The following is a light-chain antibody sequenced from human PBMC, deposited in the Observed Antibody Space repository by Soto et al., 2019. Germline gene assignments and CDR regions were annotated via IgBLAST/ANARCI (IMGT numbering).Light chain of an antibody. CDR3: CSYAGSSTYV. J-gene: IGLJ1*01. Sequence: QSALTQPASVSGSPGQSITISCTGTSSDVGGYNYVSWYLHHPGKAPKLLIYEDTKRPSGVSNRFSGSRSGNTASLTVSGLQAEDETDYYCCSYAGSSTYVFGTGTKLTVL. CDR2: EDT. CDR1: SSDVGGYNY. V-gene: IGLV2-23*01.